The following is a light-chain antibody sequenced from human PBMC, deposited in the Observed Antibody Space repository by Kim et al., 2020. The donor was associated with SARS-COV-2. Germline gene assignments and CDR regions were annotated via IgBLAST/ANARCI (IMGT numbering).Light chain of an antibody. Sequence: EIVLTQSPGTLSLSPGERATLSCRASQSIDSGYLAWYQQRPGQAPRLFIYGASSRASGVPDRFSGSGSGTDFTLTITRLETEDSAVYFCQQYDSPPLTFGGGTKVDIK. CDR2: GAS. CDR1: QSIDSGY. V-gene: IGKV3-20*01. CDR3: QQYDSPPLT. J-gene: IGKJ4*01.